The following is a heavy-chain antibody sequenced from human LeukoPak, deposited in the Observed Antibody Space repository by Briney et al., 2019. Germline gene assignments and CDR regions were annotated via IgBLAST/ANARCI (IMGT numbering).Heavy chain of an antibody. D-gene: IGHD3-22*01. J-gene: IGHJ3*02. CDR1: GGSISSGGYS. CDR3: ARDRNYYDSSGYRKGDAFDI. V-gene: IGHV4-31*03. Sequence: SQTLSLTCTVSGGSISSGGYSWSWIRQHPGKGLEWIGYIYYSGSTYYNPSLKSRVTISVDTSKNQFSLKLSSVTAADTAVYYCARDRNYYDSSGYRKGDAFDIWGQGTMVTVSS. CDR2: IYYSGST.